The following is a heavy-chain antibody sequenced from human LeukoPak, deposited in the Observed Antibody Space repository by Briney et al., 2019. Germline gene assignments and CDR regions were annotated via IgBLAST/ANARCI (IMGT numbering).Heavy chain of an antibody. J-gene: IGHJ5*02. CDR2: ISAYNGNT. CDR1: GYTFTSYG. V-gene: IGHV1-18*04. CDR3: ARDWPGAVTLSRGNWFDP. Sequence: ASVKVSCKASGYTFTSYGISWVRQAPGQGLEWMGWISAYNGNTNYAQKLQGRVTMTTDTSTSTAYMELRSLRSDDTAVYYCARDWPGAVTLSRGNWFDPWGQGTLVTVSS. D-gene: IGHD3-9*01.